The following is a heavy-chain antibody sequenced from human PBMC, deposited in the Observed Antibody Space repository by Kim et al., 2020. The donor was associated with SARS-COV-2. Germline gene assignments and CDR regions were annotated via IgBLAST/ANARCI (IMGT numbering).Heavy chain of an antibody. Sequence: GGSLRLSCAASGFTFSGYALSWVRQAPGKGLEWIATIVGSGASTYYADSVKGRFTISRDNSKNALYLQMNGLRAEDTATYYCARDLTTTDDILTGYPEGPFDCWGQGNLVTASS. V-gene: IGHV3-23*01. J-gene: IGHJ4*02. D-gene: IGHD3-9*01. CDR3: ARDLTTTDDILTGYPEGPFDC. CDR2: IVGSGAST. CDR1: GFTFSGYA.